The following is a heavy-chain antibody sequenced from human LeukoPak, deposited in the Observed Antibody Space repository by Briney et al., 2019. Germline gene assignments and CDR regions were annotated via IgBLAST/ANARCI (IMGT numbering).Heavy chain of an antibody. CDR1: GFTVSRNY. CDR2: IYSGGDT. J-gene: IGHJ4*02. V-gene: IGHV3-53*01. CDR3: ARSPPASPFDY. Sequence: GGSLRLSCTASGFTVSRNYMSWVRQAPGKGLEWVSVIYSGGDTYYADSVKGRFTIPRDISENTLYLQMDNLRAEDTAFYYCARSPPASPFDYWCQGTLVTVSS. D-gene: IGHD2-2*01.